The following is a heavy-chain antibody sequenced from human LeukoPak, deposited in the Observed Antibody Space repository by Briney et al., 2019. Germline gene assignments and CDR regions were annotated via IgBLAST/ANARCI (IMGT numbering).Heavy chain of an antibody. CDR2: IRYDGGNK. CDR1: GFTFSSYG. D-gene: IGHD3-10*01. V-gene: IGHV3-30*02. Sequence: PGGSLRLSCAASGFTFSSYGMHWVRQAPGKGLEWVAFIRYDGGNKYYADSVKGRFTISRDNSKNTLYLQMNSLRAEDTAVYYCAKDGTYYYGSGSYCFDYWGQGTLVTVSS. CDR3: AKDGTYYYGSGSYCFDY. J-gene: IGHJ4*02.